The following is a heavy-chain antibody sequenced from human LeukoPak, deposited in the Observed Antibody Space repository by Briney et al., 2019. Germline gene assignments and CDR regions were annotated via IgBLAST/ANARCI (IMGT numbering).Heavy chain of an antibody. J-gene: IGHJ3*02. CDR3: ASPGYSYYYDSSEFDAFDI. Sequence: ASVKVSCKAPGGTFSSYAISWVRQAPGQGLEWMGRIIPIFGTANYAQKFQGRVTITTDESTSTAYMELSSLRSEDTAVYYCASPGYSYYYDSSEFDAFDIWGQGTMVTVSS. V-gene: IGHV1-69*05. CDR1: GGTFSSYA. D-gene: IGHD3-22*01. CDR2: IIPIFGTA.